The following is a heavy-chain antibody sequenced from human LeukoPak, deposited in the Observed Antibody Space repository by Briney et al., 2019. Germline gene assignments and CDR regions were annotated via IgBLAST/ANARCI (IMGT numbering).Heavy chain of an antibody. CDR3: ARDRRLASFDY. D-gene: IGHD6-25*01. CDR1: GFTFSSYS. J-gene: IGHJ4*02. CDR2: ISSSSSYT. V-gene: IGHV3-21*04. Sequence: GGSLRLSCAASGFTFSSYSMNWVRQAPGKGLEWVSSISSSSSYTYYADSVKGRFTISRDNSKNTLYLQMNSLRAEDAAIYYCARDRRLASFDYGGQGTLVTVSS.